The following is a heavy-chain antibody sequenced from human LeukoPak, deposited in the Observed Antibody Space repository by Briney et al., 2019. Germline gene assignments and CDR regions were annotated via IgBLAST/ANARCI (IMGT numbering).Heavy chain of an antibody. CDR2: ISGSGGST. Sequence: GGSLRLSCAASGFTFSGYSMSWVRQAPGKGLEWVSAISGSGGSTYYADSVKGRFTISRDNSKNTLYLQMNSLRAEDTAVYYRAKDGGMVRGVIGAFDIWGQGTMVTVSS. V-gene: IGHV3-23*01. J-gene: IGHJ3*02. CDR3: AKDGGMVRGVIGAFDI. D-gene: IGHD3-10*01. CDR1: GFTFSGYS.